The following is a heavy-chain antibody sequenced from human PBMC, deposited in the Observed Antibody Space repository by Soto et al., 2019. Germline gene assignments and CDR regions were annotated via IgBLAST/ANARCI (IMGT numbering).Heavy chain of an antibody. CDR3: ARVRGYSGYDPYFDY. D-gene: IGHD5-12*01. CDR1: GGSISSYY. CDR2: IYYSGST. Sequence: SETLSLTCTVSGGSISSYYWSWIRQPPGKGLEWIGYIYYSGSTNYNPSLKSRVTISVDTSKNQFSLKLSSVTAADTVVYYCARVRGYSGYDPYFDYWGQGTLVTVSS. V-gene: IGHV4-59*01. J-gene: IGHJ4*02.